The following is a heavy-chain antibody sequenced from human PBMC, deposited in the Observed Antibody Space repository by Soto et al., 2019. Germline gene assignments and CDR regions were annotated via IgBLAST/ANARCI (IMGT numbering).Heavy chain of an antibody. CDR2: VFPGDSDT. CDR3: ARHYSTSSPDY. CDR1: GYSSTSYW. V-gene: IGHV5-51*01. Sequence: PGASLKISCSGSGYSSTSYWIGWVRQMPGQGLEWMGIVFPGDSDTKYSPSFQGQVTISADKSINTAYLQWSGLRASDTAMYYCARHYSTSSPDYWGQGTLVTASS. J-gene: IGHJ4*02. D-gene: IGHD6-6*01.